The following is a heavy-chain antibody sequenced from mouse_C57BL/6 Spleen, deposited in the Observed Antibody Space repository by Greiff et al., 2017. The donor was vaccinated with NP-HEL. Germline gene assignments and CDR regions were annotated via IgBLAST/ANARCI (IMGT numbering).Heavy chain of an antibody. CDR1: GFTFSDYG. J-gene: IGHJ3*01. V-gene: IGHV5-17*01. D-gene: IGHD4-1*01. CDR3: ASNWEGWFAY. CDR2: ISSGSSTI. Sequence: DVKLVESGGGLVKPGGSLKLSCAASGFTFSDYGMHWVRQAPEKGLEWVAYISSGSSTIYYADTVKGRFTISRDNAKNTLFLQMTSLRSEDTAMYYCASNWEGWFAYWGQGTLVTVSA.